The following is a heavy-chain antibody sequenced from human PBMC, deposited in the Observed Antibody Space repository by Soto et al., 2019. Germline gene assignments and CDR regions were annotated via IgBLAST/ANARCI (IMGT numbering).Heavy chain of an antibody. J-gene: IGHJ4*01. D-gene: IGHD4-17*01. V-gene: IGHV4-39*01. CDR2: IYNSGRT. Sequence: PSETLSLTCSVSGGSISSSSYYWGWIRQPPGKLLEWIGSIYNSGRTYCNPSLRSRVIISVDTSKNQFSLKLSSVTAADTAVYYCARQFTGTDYWGHGTLVTV. CDR3: ARQFTGTDY. CDR1: GGSISSSSYY.